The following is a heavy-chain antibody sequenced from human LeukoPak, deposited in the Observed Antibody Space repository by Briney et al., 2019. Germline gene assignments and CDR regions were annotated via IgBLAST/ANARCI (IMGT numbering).Heavy chain of an antibody. CDR1: GFIFSSNW. CDR3: VRDLGGRSGH. V-gene: IGHV3-74*01. CDR2: INEDGSTT. D-gene: IGHD1-26*01. J-gene: IGHJ4*02. Sequence: GGSLRLSCAASGFIFSSNWMHWVRQAPGKGLVWVSRINEDGSTTNYTDSVKGRSTIFRDNAKNTLYLQMNSLRAEDTAVYYCVRDLGGRSGHWGQGTLVTVSS.